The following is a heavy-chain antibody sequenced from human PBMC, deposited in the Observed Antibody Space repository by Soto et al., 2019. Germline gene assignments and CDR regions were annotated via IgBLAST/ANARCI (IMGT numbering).Heavy chain of an antibody. Sequence: QVQLVQSGAEVKKPGASVKVSCKASGYTFTGYYMHWVRQAPGQGLEWMGWINPNSGGTNYAQKFQGRVTITADESTSTAYMELSSLRSEDTAVYYCARGYYDSSGYEYWGQGTLVTVSS. D-gene: IGHD3-22*01. CDR1: GYTFTGYY. CDR3: ARGYYDSSGYEY. CDR2: INPNSGGT. J-gene: IGHJ4*02. V-gene: IGHV1-2*02.